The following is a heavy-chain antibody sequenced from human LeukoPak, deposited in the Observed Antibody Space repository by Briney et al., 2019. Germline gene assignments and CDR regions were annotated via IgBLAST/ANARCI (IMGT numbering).Heavy chain of an antibody. CDR3: ARGTRYCTNGVCYHPPFDY. V-gene: IGHV4-4*07. CDR2: IYTSGST. Sequence: PSETLSPTCTVSGGSISSYYWSWIRQPAGKGLEWIGRIYTSGSTNYNPSLKSRVTMSVDTSKNQFSLKLSSVTAADTAVYYCARGTRYCTNGVCYHPPFDYWGQGTLVTVSS. J-gene: IGHJ4*02. CDR1: GGSISSYY. D-gene: IGHD2-8*01.